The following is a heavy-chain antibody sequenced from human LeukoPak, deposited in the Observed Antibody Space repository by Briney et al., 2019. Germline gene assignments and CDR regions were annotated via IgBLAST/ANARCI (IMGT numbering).Heavy chain of an antibody. D-gene: IGHD6-13*01. CDR3: ARVRQQLSRKYYYYYMDV. J-gene: IGHJ6*03. Sequence: GASVKVSCKASGYTFTSYYMHWVRQAPGQGLEWMGGIIPIFGTANYAQKFQGRVTITADKSTSTAYMELSSLRSEDTAVYYCARVRQQLSRKYYYYYMDVRGKGTTVTVSS. V-gene: IGHV1-69*06. CDR2: IIPIFGTA. CDR1: GYTFTSYY.